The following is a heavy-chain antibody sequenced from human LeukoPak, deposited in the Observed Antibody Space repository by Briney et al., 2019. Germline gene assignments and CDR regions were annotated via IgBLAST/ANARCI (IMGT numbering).Heavy chain of an antibody. Sequence: SETLSLTCTVSGESISGFYWNWIRQPPGKGLEWLGYIYYSGSTNYNPSLKSRVSISIDTSKNQFSLKLSSVTAADTAVYYCARVDCSGGSCYGRGSFDPWGQGTLVTVSS. CDR2: IYYSGST. D-gene: IGHD2-15*01. CDR1: GESISGFY. V-gene: IGHV4-59*01. CDR3: ARVDCSGGSCYGRGSFDP. J-gene: IGHJ5*02.